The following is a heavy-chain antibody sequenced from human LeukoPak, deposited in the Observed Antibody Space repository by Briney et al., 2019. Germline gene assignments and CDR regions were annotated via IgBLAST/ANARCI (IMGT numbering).Heavy chain of an antibody. CDR3: ARRMAVGGPGYFDY. V-gene: IGHV6-1*01. CDR2: TYYRSKWFS. D-gene: IGHD6-19*01. J-gene: IGHJ4*02. Sequence: SQTLSLTCVISGVSVSSNTATWNWIRQSPSRGLEWLVRTYYRSKWFSDYALSVKSRIIINPDTSKNQFSLQLNSVTPEDTAVYFCARRMAVGGPGYFDYWSQGSLVSVSA. CDR1: GVSVSSNTAT.